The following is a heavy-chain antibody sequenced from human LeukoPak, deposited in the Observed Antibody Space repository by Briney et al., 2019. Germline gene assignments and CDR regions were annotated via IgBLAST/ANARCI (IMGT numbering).Heavy chain of an antibody. D-gene: IGHD6-13*01. CDR3: ARGTAAVYFDH. CDR2: ISSSSSTI. V-gene: IGHV3-48*04. CDR1: GFSFSTSG. Sequence: GGSLRLSCAASGFSFSTSGMNWVRQAPGKGLEWVSYISSSSSTIYYADSVKGRFTISRDNAKNSLYLQMNSLRAEDTAVHYCARGTAAVYFDHWGQGILVTVSS. J-gene: IGHJ4*02.